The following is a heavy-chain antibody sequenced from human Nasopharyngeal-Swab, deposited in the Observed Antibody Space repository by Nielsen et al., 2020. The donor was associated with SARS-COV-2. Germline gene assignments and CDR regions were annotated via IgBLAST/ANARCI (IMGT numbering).Heavy chain of an antibody. V-gene: IGHV3-30-3*02. CDR3: AKHRDCSSTGCWGGYFYYAMDV. D-gene: IGHD2-2*01. Sequence: WIRQPPGKGLEWVAGISSEGSATHYEDNVKDRFSISRDNSKDSLYLQMNSLRVEDTAIYYCAKHRDCSSTGCWGGYFYYAMDVWGQGTTVTVSS. CDR2: ISSEGSAT. J-gene: IGHJ6*02.